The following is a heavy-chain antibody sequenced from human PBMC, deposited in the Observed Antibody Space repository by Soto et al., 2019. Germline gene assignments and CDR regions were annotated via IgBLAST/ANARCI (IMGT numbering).Heavy chain of an antibody. V-gene: IGHV1-3*01. CDR1: GYTFSTYA. Sequence: ASVKVSCKASGYTFSTYALHWVRQAPGQGLEWMGWINGGNGHTRYSQKFKDRVTISRDTPASTAYMELSGLRSEDTAVYYCARGKGMEETYYYSGMDVWGQGTTVTVSS. CDR3: ARGKGMEETYYYSGMDV. J-gene: IGHJ6*02. D-gene: IGHD1-1*01. CDR2: INGGNGHT.